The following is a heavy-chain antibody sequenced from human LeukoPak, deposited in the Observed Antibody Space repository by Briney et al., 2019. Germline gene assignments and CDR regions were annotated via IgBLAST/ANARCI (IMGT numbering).Heavy chain of an antibody. D-gene: IGHD3-22*01. J-gene: IGHJ3*02. Sequence: GGSLRLSCAASGFTFDDYAMHWVRQAPGKGLGWVSLISGDGGSTYYADSMKGRFTISRDNSKNSLYLQVNSLRTEDTALYYCAKDIQSLARNYYDSSGYAFDIWGQGTMVTVSS. V-gene: IGHV3-43*02. CDR3: AKDIQSLARNYYDSSGYAFDI. CDR2: ISGDGGST. CDR1: GFTFDDYA.